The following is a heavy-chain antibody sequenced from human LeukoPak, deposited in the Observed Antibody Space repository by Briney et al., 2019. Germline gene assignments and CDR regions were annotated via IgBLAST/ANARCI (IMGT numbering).Heavy chain of an antibody. Sequence: GGSLRLSCAASGFTFSSYGMHWVRQAPGKGLEWVAFIRYDGSNKYYADSVKGRFTISRDNSKNTLYLQMNSLRAEDTAVYYCAKDELWFGEFPNWFDPWGQGTLVTVSS. D-gene: IGHD3-10*01. CDR3: AKDELWFGEFPNWFDP. V-gene: IGHV3-30*02. J-gene: IGHJ5*02. CDR2: IRYDGSNK. CDR1: GFTFSSYG.